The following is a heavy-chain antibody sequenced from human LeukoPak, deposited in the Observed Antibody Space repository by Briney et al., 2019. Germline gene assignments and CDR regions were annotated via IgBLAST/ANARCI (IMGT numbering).Heavy chain of an antibody. Sequence: GGSLRLSCAASGFTFSSYSMNWVRQAPGKGLEWVSYISSSSSTIYYADSVKGRFTISRDNAKNSLYLQMNSLRAEDTAVYYCARADHTIFGLTGSKDDAFDIWGQGTMVTVSS. V-gene: IGHV3-48*01. CDR2: ISSSSSTI. CDR1: GFTFSSYS. CDR3: ARADHTIFGLTGSKDDAFDI. D-gene: IGHD3-3*01. J-gene: IGHJ3*02.